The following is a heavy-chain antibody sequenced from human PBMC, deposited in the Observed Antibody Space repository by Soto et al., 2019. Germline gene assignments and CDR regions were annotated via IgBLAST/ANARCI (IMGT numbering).Heavy chain of an antibody. J-gene: IGHJ4*02. Sequence: QVQLQQWGAGLLKPSETLSLTCAVYGGSFSGYYWSWIRQPPGKGLEWIGEINHSGSTNYNPSLKSRVTLSVDTSKNQFSLKLSAVTAADTDVYYCAARFDTTTLDYWGQGTLVTVSS. CDR2: INHSGST. CDR1: GGSFSGYY. V-gene: IGHV4-34*01. CDR3: AARFDTTTLDY. D-gene: IGHD3-9*01.